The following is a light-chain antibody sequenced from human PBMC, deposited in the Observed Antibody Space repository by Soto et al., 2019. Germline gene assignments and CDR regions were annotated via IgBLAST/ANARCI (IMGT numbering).Light chain of an antibody. Sequence: DIVMTQSPDSLAVSLGERATINCKSSQSVLYSSNNKNYLAWYQQKPGQLPKLLIYWASTRESGVPDRFSGSGSGTDFTLTISSLQADDVAVYYCQHYYSTPPLFGQGTKLEIK. CDR3: QHYYSTPPL. V-gene: IGKV4-1*01. CDR2: WAS. CDR1: QSVLYSSNNKNY. J-gene: IGKJ2*01.